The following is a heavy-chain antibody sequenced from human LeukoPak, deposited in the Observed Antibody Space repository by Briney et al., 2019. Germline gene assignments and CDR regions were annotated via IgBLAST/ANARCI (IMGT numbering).Heavy chain of an antibody. Sequence: KPSETLSLTCTVSGGSISSYYWSWIRQPPGKGLEWIGYIYYSGSTNYNPSLKSRVTISVDTSKNQFSLKLSSVTAADTAVYYCARDGRGSYSHPNRRWFDPWGQGTLVTVSS. D-gene: IGHD1-26*01. CDR2: IYYSGST. CDR3: ARDGRGSYSHPNRRWFDP. J-gene: IGHJ5*02. CDR1: GGSISSYY. V-gene: IGHV4-59*12.